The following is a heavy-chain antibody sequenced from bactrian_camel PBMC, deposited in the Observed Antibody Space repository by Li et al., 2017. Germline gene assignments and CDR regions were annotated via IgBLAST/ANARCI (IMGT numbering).Heavy chain of an antibody. V-gene: IGHV3S31*01. D-gene: IGHD2*01. CDR1: GFSLSNYA. Sequence: VQLVESGGGSVQAGGSLKVSCTASGFSLSNYAMSWVRQAPGAGLEWVSSISSGGGSTYYASSVKGRFTISRDVAKNTLYLQMDNLKPEDSGMYYCAVVKNPTKVRAAGIGSADFGYWGQGTQVTVS. J-gene: IGHJ6*01. CDR3: AVVKNPTKVRAAGIGSADFGY. CDR2: ISSGGGST.